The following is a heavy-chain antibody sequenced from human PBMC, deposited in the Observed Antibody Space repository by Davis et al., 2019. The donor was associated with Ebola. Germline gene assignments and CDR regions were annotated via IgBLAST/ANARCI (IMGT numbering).Heavy chain of an antibody. CDR1: GGSISSSSYY. J-gene: IGHJ6*02. CDR2: INHSGST. Sequence: SETLSLTCTVSGGSISSSSYYWGWIRQPPGKGLEWIGEINHSGSTNYNPSLKSRVTISVDTSKNQFSLKLSSVTAADTAVYYCARGSRLLLRRGYYYYGMDVWGQGTTVTVSS. V-gene: IGHV4-39*01. CDR3: ARGSRLLLRRGYYYYGMDV. D-gene: IGHD3-22*01.